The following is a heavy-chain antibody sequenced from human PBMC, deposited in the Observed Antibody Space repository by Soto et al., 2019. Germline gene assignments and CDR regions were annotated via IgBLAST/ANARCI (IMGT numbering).Heavy chain of an antibody. CDR1: GYTFTSYY. J-gene: IGHJ4*02. D-gene: IGHD2-2*02. Sequence: QVQLVQSGAEVKKPGASVKVSCKASGYTFTSYYMHWVRQAPGQGLEWMGIINPSGGSTSYAQKFQGIVIMTRDTSTSTVYMELSSLRSEGTAVYYCARGLRYCSSTSCYRGPIVPLYGGQGTLVTVSS. CDR3: ARGLRYCSSTSCYRGPIVPLY. V-gene: IGHV1-46*01. CDR2: INPSGGST.